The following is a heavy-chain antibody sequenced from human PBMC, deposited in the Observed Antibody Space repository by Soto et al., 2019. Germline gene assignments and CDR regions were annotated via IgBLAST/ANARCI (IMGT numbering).Heavy chain of an antibody. D-gene: IGHD3-9*01. V-gene: IGHV3-53*04. J-gene: IGHJ4*02. CDR1: GFTVSSNY. CDR3: ARAAPDILTGQMDYFDY. CDR2: IYSGGST. Sequence: GGSLRLSCAASGFTVSSNYMSWVRQAPGKGLEWVSVIYSGGSTYYADSVKGRFTISRHNSKNTLYLQMNSLRAEDTAVYYCARAAPDILTGQMDYFDYWGQGTLVTVSS.